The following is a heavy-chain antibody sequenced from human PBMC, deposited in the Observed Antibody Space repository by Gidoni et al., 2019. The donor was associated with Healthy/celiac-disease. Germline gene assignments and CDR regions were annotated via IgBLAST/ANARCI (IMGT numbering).Heavy chain of an antibody. CDR1: GGSISSYY. CDR2: IYYNGST. CDR3: ARDGATYYYYYAMDV. Sequence: QVQLQESGPGLVKPSETLSLTCPVSGGSISSYYWSWIRQPPGKGLEWIGYIYYNGSTNYNPSLKSRVTISVDTSKNQFSLKLSSVTAADTAVYYCARDGATYYYYYAMDVWGQGTTVTVSS. V-gene: IGHV4-59*01. D-gene: IGHD5-12*01. J-gene: IGHJ6*02.